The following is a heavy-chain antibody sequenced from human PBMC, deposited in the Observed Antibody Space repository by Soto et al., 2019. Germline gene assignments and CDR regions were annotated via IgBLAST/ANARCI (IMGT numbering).Heavy chain of an antibody. CDR2: INHSGST. D-gene: IGHD6-13*01. J-gene: IGHJ5*02. CDR3: ARGRAAARLLNWFDP. Sequence: SETLSLTCAVYGGSFSGYYWSWIRQPPGKGLDWFGEINHSGSTNYNPSVKSRVSISVDTSKNQFSLKLSSVTAADTAVYYSARGRAAARLLNWFDPWGQGTLVTVSS. CDR1: GGSFSGYY. V-gene: IGHV4-34*01.